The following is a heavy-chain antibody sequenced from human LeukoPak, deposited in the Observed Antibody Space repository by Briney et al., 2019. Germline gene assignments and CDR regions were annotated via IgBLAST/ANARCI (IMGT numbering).Heavy chain of an antibody. V-gene: IGHV4-4*07. CDR2: IYTSGST. CDR3: ARDGRGSGYYSANYYYYGMDV. D-gene: IGHD3-22*01. Sequence: SETLSLTCTVSGGSISSYYWSWIRQPAGKGLEWIGRIYTSGSTNYNPSLKSRVTMSVDTSKNQFSLKLSSVTTADTAVYYCARDGRGSGYYSANYYYYGMDVWGQGTTVTVSS. CDR1: GGSISSYY. J-gene: IGHJ6*02.